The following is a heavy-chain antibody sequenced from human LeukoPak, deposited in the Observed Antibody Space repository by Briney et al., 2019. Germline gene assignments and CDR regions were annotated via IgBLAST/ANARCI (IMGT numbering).Heavy chain of an antibody. J-gene: IGHJ4*02. CDR1: GFTFSSYG. Sequence: PGGSLRLSCAASGFTFSSYGMHWVRQAPGKGLEWVAFIRYDGSNKYYADSVKGRFTISRDNSKNTLYLQMNSLRAEDTAVYYSAKRVRRSIYYDSSGADFDYWGQGTLVTVSS. CDR3: AKRVRRSIYYDSSGADFDY. V-gene: IGHV3-30*02. CDR2: IRYDGSNK. D-gene: IGHD3-22*01.